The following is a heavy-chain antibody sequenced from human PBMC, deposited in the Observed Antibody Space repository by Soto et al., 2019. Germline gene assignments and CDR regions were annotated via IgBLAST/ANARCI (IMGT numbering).Heavy chain of an antibody. V-gene: IGHV1-18*01. CDR3: ARGRYGDY. D-gene: IGHD1-1*01. J-gene: IGHJ4*02. CDR1: GYAFTTYG. Sequence: QVHLVQSGAEVKKPGASVKVSCQGSGYAFTTYGITGVRQAPGQGLERMGWISAHKGNTNYAQKLQGTVTVTRDTSTSPAYMEPRSLGYDDTAVYYCARGRYGDYWGQGALVTVSS. CDR2: ISAHKGNT.